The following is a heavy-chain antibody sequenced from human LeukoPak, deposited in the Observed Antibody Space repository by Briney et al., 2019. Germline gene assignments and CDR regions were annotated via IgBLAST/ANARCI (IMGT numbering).Heavy chain of an antibody. D-gene: IGHD1-7*01. CDR3: ARDRKTGTTFSFDY. Sequence: SETLSLTCTVSGGSISSGSYYWSWVRQPAGKGLEWIGRIYTSGSTNYNPSLKSRVTISVDTSKNQFSLKLSSVTAADTAVYYCARDRKTGTTFSFDYWGQGTLVTVSS. CDR2: IYTSGST. J-gene: IGHJ4*02. CDR1: GGSISSGSYY. V-gene: IGHV4-61*02.